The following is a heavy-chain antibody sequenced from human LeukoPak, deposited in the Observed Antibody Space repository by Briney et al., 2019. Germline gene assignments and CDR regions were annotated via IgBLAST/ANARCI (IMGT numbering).Heavy chain of an antibody. J-gene: IGHJ3*02. V-gene: IGHV3-21*01. CDR2: ISSSSSYI. D-gene: IGHD2-15*01. CDR3: ARECSGGSCLGLEAFDI. Sequence: KPGGSLRLSCAAPGFTFSSYSMNWVRQAPGKGLEWVSSISSSSSYIYYADSVKGRFTISRDNAKNSLYLQMNSLRAEDTAVYYCARECSGGSCLGLEAFDIWGQGTMVTVSS. CDR1: GFTFSSYS.